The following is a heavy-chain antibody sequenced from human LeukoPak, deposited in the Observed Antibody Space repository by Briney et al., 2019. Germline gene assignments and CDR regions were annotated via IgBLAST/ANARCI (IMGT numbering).Heavy chain of an antibody. D-gene: IGHD3-22*01. V-gene: IGHV1-18*01. CDR3: ARSIVVVTTLDY. J-gene: IGHJ4*02. CDR2: ISAYNGNT. CDR1: GYTFTSYD. Sequence: ASVKVSCKASGYTFTSYDISWVRQAPGQGLEWMGWISAYNGNTNYAQKLQGRVTMTTDTSTSTAYMELSSLRSEDTAVYYCARSIVVVTTLDYWGQGTLVTVSS.